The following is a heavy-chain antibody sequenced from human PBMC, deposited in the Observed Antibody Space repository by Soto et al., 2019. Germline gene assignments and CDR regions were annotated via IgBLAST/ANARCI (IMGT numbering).Heavy chain of an antibody. Sequence: GASVKVSCKASGYTFTGYYMHWVRQAPGQGLEWVGRINPNSGGTNYAQNFQGRVTMTRDTSITTAYMQMSSLRAEDTAAYYCARGSVGRRNVFDIWGQGTMVTVSS. CDR1: GYTFTGYY. V-gene: IGHV1-2*06. CDR3: ARGSVGRRNVFDI. D-gene: IGHD1-1*01. CDR2: INPNSGGT. J-gene: IGHJ3*02.